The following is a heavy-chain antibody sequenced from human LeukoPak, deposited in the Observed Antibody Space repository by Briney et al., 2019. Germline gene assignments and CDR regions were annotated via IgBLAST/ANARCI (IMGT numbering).Heavy chain of an antibody. Sequence: ASVKVSCKIFGYTLNDISMHWVRQPPGKGLKWMGGVDPDDGQRVYAQNFQGRVTMTEDTSTNTAYMELSRLRSEDTAVYYCAAVSGHYTLLDAWGQGALVAVST. V-gene: IGHV1-24*01. CDR1: GYTLNDIS. J-gene: IGHJ5*02. CDR3: AAVSGHYTLLDA. CDR2: VDPDDGQR. D-gene: IGHD1-26*01.